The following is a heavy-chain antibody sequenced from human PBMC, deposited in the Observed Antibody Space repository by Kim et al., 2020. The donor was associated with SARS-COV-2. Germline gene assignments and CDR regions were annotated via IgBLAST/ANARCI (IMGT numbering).Heavy chain of an antibody. CDR1: GFTFSSYA. CDR3: ANLPASAAGPNYSYYGIAL. J-gene: IGHJ6*01. Sequence: GGSLRLSCAASGFTFSSYAMSWVRQAPGKGLEWVSAISGSGGSTYYADSVKGRFTISRDNSKNTLYLQMNSLRAEDTAVYYCANLPASAAGPNYSYYGIALWGEETTVSVST. CDR2: ISGSGGST. D-gene: IGHD2-2*01. V-gene: IGHV3-23*01.